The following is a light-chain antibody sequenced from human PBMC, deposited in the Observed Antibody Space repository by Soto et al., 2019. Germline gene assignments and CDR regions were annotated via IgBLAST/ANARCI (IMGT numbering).Light chain of an antibody. V-gene: IGKV1-5*01. CDR2: DAS. Sequence: DIRMTQSPSTLSASVGDRVTITCQASHTISNLLAWHQHKPGRAPKLLIYDASSLQSGVPSRFSGSGSGTEFTLTISSLETEDFAVYYCQQRSDWPPTFGQGTKVEIK. J-gene: IGKJ1*01. CDR3: QQRSDWPPT. CDR1: HTISNL.